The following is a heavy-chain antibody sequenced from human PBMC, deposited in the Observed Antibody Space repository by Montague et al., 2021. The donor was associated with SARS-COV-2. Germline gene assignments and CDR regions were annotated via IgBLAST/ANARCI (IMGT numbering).Heavy chain of an antibody. Sequence: SETLSLTCAVSGDSMSSNNWWTWVRQSPGKGLEWIGEIHHIVGTNYNPSLKSRVSISVDKSRNQFSLNLNSVTAADTAFYYCARSAMIRGVFTSWFDPWGQGTLVTVSS. CDR2: IHHIVGT. V-gene: IGHV4-4*02. CDR3: ARSAMIRGVFTSWFDP. CDR1: GDSMSSNNW. D-gene: IGHD3-10*01. J-gene: IGHJ5*02.